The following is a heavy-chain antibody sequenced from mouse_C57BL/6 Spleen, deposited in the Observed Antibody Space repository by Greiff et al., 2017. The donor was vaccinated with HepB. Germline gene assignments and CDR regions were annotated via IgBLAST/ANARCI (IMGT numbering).Heavy chain of an antibody. CDR3: ARRNYYGSSYVLDY. CDR1: GYTFTDYY. J-gene: IGHJ2*01. Sequence: VQLQQSGPELVKPGASVKISCKASGYTFTDYYMNWVKQSHGKSLEWIGDINPNNGGTSYNQKFKGKATLTVDKSSSTAYMELRSLTSEDSAVYYCARRNYYGSSYVLDYWGQGTTLTVSS. V-gene: IGHV1-26*01. CDR2: INPNNGGT. D-gene: IGHD1-1*01.